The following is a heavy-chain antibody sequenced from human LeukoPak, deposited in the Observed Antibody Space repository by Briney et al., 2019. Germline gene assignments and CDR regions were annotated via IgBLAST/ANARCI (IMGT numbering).Heavy chain of an antibody. Sequence: PGGSLRLSCVASGFTFRSYRMTWVRQAPGKGLEWVANIEEEDGERYYLDSVRGRFTISRDNAKNSVYLQLNNLRAGDTAVYYCARDRCSGGSCYRFDYWGQGTLVTVSS. D-gene: IGHD2-15*01. CDR1: GFTFRSYR. CDR2: IEEEDGER. J-gene: IGHJ4*02. CDR3: ARDRCSGGSCYRFDY. V-gene: IGHV3-7*01.